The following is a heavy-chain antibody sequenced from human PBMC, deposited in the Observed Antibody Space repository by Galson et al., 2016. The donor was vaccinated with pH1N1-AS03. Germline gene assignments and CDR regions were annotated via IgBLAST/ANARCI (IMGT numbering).Heavy chain of an antibody. CDR3: TKDLVPGGADV. CDR1: GFSLDLYA. CDR2: FSLDSDWI. J-gene: IGHJ6*02. D-gene: IGHD3-16*01. Sequence: LRLSCAVSGFSLDLYAMHWVRQIPGKGLEWVSGFSLDSDWIGYADSVKGRFTISRDKDKNSLYLEMNNLRTEDTALYYCTKDLVPGGADVWGQGTTVTVSS. V-gene: IGHV3-9*01.